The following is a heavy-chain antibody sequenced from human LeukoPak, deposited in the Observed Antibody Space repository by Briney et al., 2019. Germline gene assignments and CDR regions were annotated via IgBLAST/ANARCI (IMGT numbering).Heavy chain of an antibody. CDR1: GGSFSTYA. J-gene: IGHJ6*02. CDR3: ARYKVPPHQDSSMVPGVYYYYGMDV. D-gene: IGHD3-10*01. Sequence: SVKVSCKASGGSFSTYAISWVRQAPGQGLEWMGGIIPFFGTPSYTQKFHGRVTITADESTNTAYMEVSSLRSEDTALYYCARYKVPPHQDSSMVPGVYYYYGMDVWGLGTTVTVSS. CDR2: IIPFFGTP. V-gene: IGHV1-69*13.